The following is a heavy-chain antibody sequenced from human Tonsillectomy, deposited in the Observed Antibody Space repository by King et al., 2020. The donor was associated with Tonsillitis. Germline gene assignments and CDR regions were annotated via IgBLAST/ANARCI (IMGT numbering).Heavy chain of an antibody. CDR3: VRGGSDDVWANYHHDYSYGLDV. J-gene: IGHJ6*02. D-gene: IGHD3-16*02. CDR2: ISYLGNKE. CDR1: GFTFSPYT. V-gene: IGHV3-30-3*01. Sequence: VQLVESGGGAVQPGRSLRLSCAASGFTFSPYTIHWVRQTPGKGLEWVAFISYLGNKEDYADSVKGRFTLSRDNSNKTLYLQMNSLRDEDSAVDYCVRGGSDDVWANYHHDYSYGLDVWGQGTTVTVSS.